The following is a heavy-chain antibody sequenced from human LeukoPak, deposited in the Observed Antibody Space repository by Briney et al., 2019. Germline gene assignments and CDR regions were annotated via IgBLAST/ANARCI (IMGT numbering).Heavy chain of an antibody. Sequence: GGSLRLSCAAPGFTFSSYAMHWVRQAPGKGLEYVSAISSNGGSTYYANSVKGRFTISRDNSKNTLYLQMGSLRAEDMAVYYCARGLRLGELSLFDYWGQGTLVTVSS. V-gene: IGHV3-64*01. CDR2: ISSNGGST. J-gene: IGHJ4*02. D-gene: IGHD3-16*02. CDR3: ARGLRLGELSLFDY. CDR1: GFTFSSYA.